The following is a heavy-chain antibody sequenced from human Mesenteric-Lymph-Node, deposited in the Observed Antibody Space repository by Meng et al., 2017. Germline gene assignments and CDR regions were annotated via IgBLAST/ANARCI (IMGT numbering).Heavy chain of an antibody. CDR1: GFTFSIYA. CDR3: ARGNGSPHHFDY. Sequence: GESLKISCAASGFTFSIYAMSWVRQAPGKGLEWVSAVGGIDGNTSYADSVWGRFTISRDNSKNTVYLQMNSLRAEDAALYYCARGNGSPHHFDYWGQGTLVTAPQ. D-gene: IGHD1-26*01. V-gene: IGHV3-23*01. CDR2: VGGIDGNT. J-gene: IGHJ4*02.